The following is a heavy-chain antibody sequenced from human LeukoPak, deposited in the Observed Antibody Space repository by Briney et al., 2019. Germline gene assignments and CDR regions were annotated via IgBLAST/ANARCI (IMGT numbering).Heavy chain of an antibody. D-gene: IGHD3-10*01. Sequence: ASVKVSCKASGGTFSSYAISWVRQAPGQGLEWMGGIIPIFGTANYAQKFQGRVTITADESTSTAYMELSSLRSEDTAVYYCASTGSLVRGVTDYWGQGTLVTVSS. CDR3: ASTGSLVRGVTDY. V-gene: IGHV1-69*13. CDR2: IIPIFGTA. J-gene: IGHJ4*02. CDR1: GGTFSSYA.